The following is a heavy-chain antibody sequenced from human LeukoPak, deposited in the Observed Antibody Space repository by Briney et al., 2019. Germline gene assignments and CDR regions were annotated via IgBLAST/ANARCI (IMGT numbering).Heavy chain of an antibody. CDR1: GFTVSSNY. V-gene: IGHV3-53*01. J-gene: IGHJ4*02. CDR2: IYSGGST. D-gene: IGHD2-15*01. CDR3: AGVAPGNYLDY. Sequence: PGGSLRLSCAASGFTVSSNYMSWVRQAPGKGLEWVSVIYSGGSTYSADSVKGRFTISRDNSKNTLYLQMNSLRADDTAVYYCAGVAPGNYLDYWGQGTLVTVSS.